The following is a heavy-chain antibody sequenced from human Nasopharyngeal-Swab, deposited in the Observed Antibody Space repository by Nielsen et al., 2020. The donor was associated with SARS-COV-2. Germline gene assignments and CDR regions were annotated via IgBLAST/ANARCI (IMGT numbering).Heavy chain of an antibody. CDR2: IYYSGST. V-gene: IGHV4-31*03. CDR3: ARNGQSPFDY. CDR1: GGSISSGGYY. D-gene: IGHD6-19*01. J-gene: IGHJ4*02. Sequence: SETLSLTCTVSGGSISSGGYYWSWIRQHPGKGLEWIGYIYYSGSTYYNSSLKSRVTISVDTSKNQFSLKLSSVTAADTAVYYCARNGQSPFDYWGQGTLVTVSS.